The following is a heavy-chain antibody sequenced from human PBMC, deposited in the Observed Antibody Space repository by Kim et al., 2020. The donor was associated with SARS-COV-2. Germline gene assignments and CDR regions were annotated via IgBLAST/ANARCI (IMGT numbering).Heavy chain of an antibody. Sequence: SETLSLTCTVSGGSISSSSYYWGWIRQPPGKGLEWIGSIYYSGSTYYNPSLKSRVTISVDTSKNHSSLKLSSVTAGDTAVYYCARQRYYYDSSGYYYEFDYWGQGTLVTVSS. J-gene: IGHJ4*02. CDR2: IYYSGST. CDR3: ARQRYYYDSSGYYYEFDY. D-gene: IGHD3-22*01. CDR1: GGSISSSSYY. V-gene: IGHV4-39*01.